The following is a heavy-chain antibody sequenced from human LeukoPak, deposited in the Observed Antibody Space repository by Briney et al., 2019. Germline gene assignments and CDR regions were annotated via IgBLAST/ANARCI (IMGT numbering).Heavy chain of an antibody. CDR2: INHSGST. D-gene: IGHD3-10*01. J-gene: IGHJ5*02. Sequence: SETLSLTCAVYGGSFSGYYWSWIRQPPGKGLEWIGEINHSGSTNYNPSLKSRVTISVDTSKNQFSLKLSSATAADTAVYYCARGRRITMVRGVITHPWGQGTLVTVSS. CDR1: GGSFSGYY. CDR3: ARGRRITMVRGVITHP. V-gene: IGHV4-34*01.